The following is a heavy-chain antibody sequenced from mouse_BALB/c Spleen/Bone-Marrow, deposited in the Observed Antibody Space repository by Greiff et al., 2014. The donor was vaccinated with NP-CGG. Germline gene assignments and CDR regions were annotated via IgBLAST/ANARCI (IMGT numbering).Heavy chain of an antibody. CDR3: ARITTATGAMDY. V-gene: IGHV2-9*02. CDR1: GFSLTNYG. CDR2: IWADGST. Sequence: QVQLKESGPRLVAPSQSLSITCTVSGFSLTNYGVHWVRQPPGKGLGWLGVIWADGSTNYNSALMSRLSISKDNSKSQVFVKMNSLQTDDTAMYYCARITTATGAMDYWGQGTSVTVSS. J-gene: IGHJ4*01. D-gene: IGHD1-2*01.